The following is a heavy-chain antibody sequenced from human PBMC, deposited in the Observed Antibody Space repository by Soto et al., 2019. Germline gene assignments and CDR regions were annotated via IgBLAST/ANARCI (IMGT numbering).Heavy chain of an antibody. J-gene: IGHJ5*02. CDR3: AILAAAGTPNWFDP. Sequence: QVQLVQSGAEVKKPGSSVKVSCKASGATFSSYAISWVRQAPGQGLEGMGGIIPIFGTANYAQKFQGRVTITADKSTSTAYMELSSLRSEDTAVYYCAILAAAGTPNWFDPWGQGTLVTVSS. CDR2: IIPIFGTA. CDR1: GATFSSYA. V-gene: IGHV1-69*06. D-gene: IGHD6-13*01.